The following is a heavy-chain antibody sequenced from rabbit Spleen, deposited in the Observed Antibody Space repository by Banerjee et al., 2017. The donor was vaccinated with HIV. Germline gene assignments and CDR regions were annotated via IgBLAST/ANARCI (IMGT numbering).Heavy chain of an antibody. CDR2: IYGGSGGST. J-gene: IGHJ6*01. CDR1: GFSFSSSYY. Sequence: QEQLVESGGGLVQPEGSLTLTCTASGFSFSSSYYMCWVRQAPGKGLESIACIYGGSGGSTWYASWAKGRFTISKTSSTTVTLQMTSLTAADTATYFCARDTSSSFSSYGMDLWGPGTLVTVS. D-gene: IGHD1-1*01. CDR3: ARDTSSSFSSYGMDL. V-gene: IGHV1S45*01.